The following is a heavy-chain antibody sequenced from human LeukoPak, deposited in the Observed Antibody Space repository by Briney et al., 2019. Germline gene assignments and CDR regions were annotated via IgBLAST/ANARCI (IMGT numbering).Heavy chain of an antibody. Sequence: ASVKVSCKASGYTFTSYYMHWVRQAPGQGLEWMGIINPSGGSTSYAQKFQGRVTMTRDMSTSTVYMELSSLRSEDTAVYYCARDQRNLGRSSSSPGYWGQGTLVTVSS. J-gene: IGHJ4*02. CDR2: INPSGGST. CDR1: GYTFTSYY. D-gene: IGHD6-6*01. V-gene: IGHV1-46*01. CDR3: ARDQRNLGRSSSSPGY.